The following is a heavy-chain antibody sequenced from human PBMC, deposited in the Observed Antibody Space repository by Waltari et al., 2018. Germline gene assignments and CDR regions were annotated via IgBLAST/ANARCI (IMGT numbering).Heavy chain of an antibody. D-gene: IGHD3-22*01. Sequence: QVQLQQWGAGLLKPSETLSLTCAVYGGSFSGYYWSWIRQPPGKGLEWIGEINHSGSTNYNPSLKSRVTISVDTSKNQFSLKLSSVTAADTAVYYCARGLVYDSSGYYYYYGMDVWGQGTTVTVSS. J-gene: IGHJ6*02. CDR2: INHSGST. V-gene: IGHV4-34*01. CDR1: GGSFSGYY. CDR3: ARGLVYDSSGYYYYYGMDV.